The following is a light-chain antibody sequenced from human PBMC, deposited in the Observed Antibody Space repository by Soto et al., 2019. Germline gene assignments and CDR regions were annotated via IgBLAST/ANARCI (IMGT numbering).Light chain of an antibody. Sequence: QLVLTQSPSASASLGASVKLTCTLSSGHSNYVIAWPQQQPEKGPRYLMKLNSDGSHSKGDGIPDRFSGSSSGAERYLTISSRQSEDEADYYCQTWDTGIRVFGGGTKLTVL. V-gene: IGLV4-69*01. CDR1: SGHSNYV. CDR2: LNSDGSH. J-gene: IGLJ2*01. CDR3: QTWDTGIRV.